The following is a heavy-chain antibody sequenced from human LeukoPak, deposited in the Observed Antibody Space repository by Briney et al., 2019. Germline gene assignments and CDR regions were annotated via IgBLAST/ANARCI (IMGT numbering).Heavy chain of an antibody. D-gene: IGHD1-26*01. CDR1: GGSFSGCY. CDR2: IFHSGST. CDR3: ARVVGVTSWFDS. Sequence: SETLSLTCAVYGGSFSGCYWSWIRQPPGKGQEWIGNIFHSGSTYYNPSLKSRVTISVDTSKNQFSLRLSSVTAADTAVYYCARVVGVTSWFDSWGQGTLVTVSS. J-gene: IGHJ5*01. V-gene: IGHV4-34*12.